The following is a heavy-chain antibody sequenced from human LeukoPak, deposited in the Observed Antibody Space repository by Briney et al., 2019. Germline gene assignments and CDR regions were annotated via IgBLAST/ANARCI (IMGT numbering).Heavy chain of an antibody. CDR3: ARVEATTGRNYHYYYMDV. D-gene: IGHD1-1*01. Sequence: GGSLRLSCGASGFYFSSYSMNWVRQAPGKGLEWVPAINSGSTYMYYADSVKGRFTISRDNAKNSLHLQMDSLRAEDTAVYFCARVEATTGRNYHYYYMDVWGKGTTVTVSS. CDR2: INSGSTYM. V-gene: IGHV3-21*01. CDR1: GFYFSSYS. J-gene: IGHJ6*03.